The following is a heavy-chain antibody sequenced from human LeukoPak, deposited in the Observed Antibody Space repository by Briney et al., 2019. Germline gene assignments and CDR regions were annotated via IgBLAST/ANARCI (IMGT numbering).Heavy chain of an antibody. CDR1: GGPISSYY. CDR3: ARDRVGCSSTSCYPWFDP. D-gene: IGHD2-2*01. J-gene: IGHJ5*02. CDR2: IYTSGST. Sequence: PSETLSLTCTVSGGPISSYYWSWIRQPAGKGLEWIGRIYTSGSTNYNPSLKSRVTMSVDTSKNQFSLKLSSVTAADTAVYYCARDRVGCSSTSCYPWFDPWGQGTLVTVSS. V-gene: IGHV4-4*07.